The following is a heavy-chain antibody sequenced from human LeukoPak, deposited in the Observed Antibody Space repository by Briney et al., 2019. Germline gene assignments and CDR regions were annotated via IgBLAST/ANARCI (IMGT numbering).Heavy chain of an antibody. CDR1: GYTFTRYY. D-gene: IGHD3-22*01. Sequence: GASVKVSCKASGYTFTRYYMHWVRQATGQGLEWMGWMNPNSGNTGYAQKFQGRVTMTRNTSISTAYMELSSLRSEDTAVYYCARVTAGDYYDSSGYGNYFDYWGQGTLVTVSS. J-gene: IGHJ4*02. V-gene: IGHV1-8*01. CDR3: ARVTAGDYYDSSGYGNYFDY. CDR2: MNPNSGNT.